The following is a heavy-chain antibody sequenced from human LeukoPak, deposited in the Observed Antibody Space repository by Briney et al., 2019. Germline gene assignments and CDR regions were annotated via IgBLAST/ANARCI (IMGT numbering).Heavy chain of an antibody. V-gene: IGHV4-34*01. J-gene: IGHJ6*02. CDR3: ASLGYYYGSGSPLVPYYYYGMDV. CDR1: GGSFSGYY. Sequence: PSETLSLTCAVYGGSFSGYYWSWIRQPPGKGLEWIGEINHSGSTNYNPSLKSRVTISVDTSKNQFSLKLSSVTAADTAVYYCASLGYYYGSGSPLVPYYYYGMDVWGQGTTATVSS. CDR2: INHSGST. D-gene: IGHD3-10*01.